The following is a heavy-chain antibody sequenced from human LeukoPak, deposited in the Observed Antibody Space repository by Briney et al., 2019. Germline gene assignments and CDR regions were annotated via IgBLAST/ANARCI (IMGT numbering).Heavy chain of an antibody. J-gene: IGHJ4*02. CDR1: GFTFSSYG. V-gene: IGHV3-30*18. CDR3: AKDHRNGDYDIGY. Sequence: PGGSLRLSCAASGFTFSSYGMHWVRQAPGKGLEGVAVISYDGSNKYYADSVKGRFTISRDNSKNTLYLQMNSLRAEDTAVYYCAKDHRNGDYDIGYWGQGTLVTVSS. CDR2: ISYDGSNK. D-gene: IGHD4-17*01.